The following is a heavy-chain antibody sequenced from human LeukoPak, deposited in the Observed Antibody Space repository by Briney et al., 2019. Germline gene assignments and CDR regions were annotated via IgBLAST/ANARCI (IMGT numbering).Heavy chain of an antibody. CDR1: GFTFSSYG. CDR3: AKDGSIAAAGIGDY. D-gene: IGHD6-13*01. J-gene: IGHJ4*02. CDR2: VWYDGSNK. Sequence: GGSLRLSCAASGFTFSSYGMHWVRQAPGKGLEWVAVVWYDGSNKYYADSVKGRFTISRDNSKNTLDLQMNSLRAEDTAVYYCAKDGSIAAAGIGDYWGQGTLVTVSS. V-gene: IGHV3-33*06.